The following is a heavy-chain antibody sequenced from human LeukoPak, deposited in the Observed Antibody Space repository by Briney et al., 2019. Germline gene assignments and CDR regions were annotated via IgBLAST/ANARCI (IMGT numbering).Heavy chain of an antibody. CDR3: ATDRIEEAFDI. CDR1: GGTFRSYA. V-gene: IGHV1-69*04. CDR2: IIPILGIA. D-gene: IGHD2/OR15-2a*01. Sequence: GASVKVSCKGSGGTFRSYAISWVRQAPGQGLAWMGRIIPILGIANYEQKFQGRVTITADKSTSTAYMELSSLKSEDTAVYYCATDRIEEAFDIWGQGTMVTVSS. J-gene: IGHJ3*02.